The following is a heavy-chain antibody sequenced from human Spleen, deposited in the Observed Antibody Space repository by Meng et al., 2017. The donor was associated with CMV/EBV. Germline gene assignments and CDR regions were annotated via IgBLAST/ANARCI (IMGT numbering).Heavy chain of an antibody. CDR3: AKFTKYIVATGFDY. Sequence: GESLKISCAASGFTFSSYAMSWVRQAPGKGLEWVALIPYDGRDKYYADSVKGRFTISRDNSKNTLYLQMNSLRPDDTAVYYCAKFTKYIVATGFDYWGQGTLVTVSS. D-gene: IGHD5-12*01. CDR2: IPYDGRDK. J-gene: IGHJ4*02. CDR1: GFTFSSYA. V-gene: IGHV3-30*18.